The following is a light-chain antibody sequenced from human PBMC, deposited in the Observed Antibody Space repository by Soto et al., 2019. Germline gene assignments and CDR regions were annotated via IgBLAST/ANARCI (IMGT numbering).Light chain of an antibody. J-gene: IGLJ2*01. CDR1: SSDVGGYTY. CDR3: SSYTTRNTVL. CDR2: EVS. V-gene: IGLV2-14*01. Sequence: QSALTQPAFVSGSPGQSITISCTGTSSDVGGYTYVSWYQQHPGRAPKLMIYEVSNRPSGVSNRFSGSKSGNTASLTISGLQAEDEADYYCSSYTTRNTVLFGGGTKLTVL.